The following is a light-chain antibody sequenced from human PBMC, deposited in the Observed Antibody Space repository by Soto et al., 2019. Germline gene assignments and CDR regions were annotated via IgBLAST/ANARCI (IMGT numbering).Light chain of an antibody. V-gene: IGLV2-14*01. J-gene: IGLJ1*01. Sequence: QSVLTQPASVSGSPGQSITISCTGTSGDVGSYKYVSWYQQGPGKAPKLMIYEVTNRPSGVSDRFSGSKSGNTASLTISGLRYEDEADYYCCSYAGSGLVFGTGTKVTVL. CDR1: SGDVGSYKY. CDR3: CSYAGSGLV. CDR2: EVT.